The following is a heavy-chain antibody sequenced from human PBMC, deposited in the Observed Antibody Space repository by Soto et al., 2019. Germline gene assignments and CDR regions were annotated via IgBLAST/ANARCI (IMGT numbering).Heavy chain of an antibody. CDR1: GYTFTSYD. V-gene: IGHV1-8*01. D-gene: IGHD3-10*01. CDR2: MNPNSGNT. J-gene: IGHJ6*02. Sequence: ASVKVSCKASGYTFTSYDINWVRQATGQGLEWMGGMNPNSGNTGYAQKFQGRVTMTRNTSISTAYMGLSSLRSDDTAVYYCARGVLGFGELFNSAYYYGMDVWGQGTTVTVSS. CDR3: ARGVLGFGELFNSAYYYGMDV.